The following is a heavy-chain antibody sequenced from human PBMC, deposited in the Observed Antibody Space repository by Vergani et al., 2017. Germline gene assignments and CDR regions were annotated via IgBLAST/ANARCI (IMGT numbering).Heavy chain of an antibody. CDR3: ARRGPITILVDYFDY. V-gene: IGHV4-38-2*02. CDR1: GYSISSGYN. Sequence: QVQLQESGPRLVKPSETLSLTCTVSGYSISSGYNWGWVRQPPGKGLEWIGSVSHSGSPYYSPSLKRRVTISLDTAKNQFALKLNSVTAADTAVYYCARRGPITILVDYFDYWGQGTLFTVSS. D-gene: IGHD3-3*01. J-gene: IGHJ4*02. CDR2: VSHSGSP.